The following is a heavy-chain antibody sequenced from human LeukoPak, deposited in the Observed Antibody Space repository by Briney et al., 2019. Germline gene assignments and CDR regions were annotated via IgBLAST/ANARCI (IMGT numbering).Heavy chain of an antibody. D-gene: IGHD6-6*01. J-gene: IGHJ4*02. V-gene: IGHV1-69*13. CDR2: IIPIFGTA. Sequence: SVEVSCKASGGTFSSYAISWVRQAPGQGLEWLGGIIPIFGTANYAQKFQGRVTITADESTSTAYMELSSLRSEDTAVYYCAREKGYSSSSGFDYWGQGTLVTVSS. CDR3: AREKGYSSSSGFDY. CDR1: GGTFSSYA.